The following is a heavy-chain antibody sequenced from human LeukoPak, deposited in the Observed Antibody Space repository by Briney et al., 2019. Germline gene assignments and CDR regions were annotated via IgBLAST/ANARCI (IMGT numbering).Heavy chain of an antibody. J-gene: IGHJ3*02. Sequence: ASVKVSCKASGYTFTSYGISWVRQAPGQGLEWMGGLIYIFGTANYAQNFQGRVTITADKSTSTVYMELSSLRSEDTAVYYCARAGIVVVTGGGAFDIWGQGTTVIVSS. D-gene: IGHD2-21*02. CDR2: LIYIFGTA. V-gene: IGHV1-69*06. CDR3: ARAGIVVVTGGGAFDI. CDR1: GYTFTSYG.